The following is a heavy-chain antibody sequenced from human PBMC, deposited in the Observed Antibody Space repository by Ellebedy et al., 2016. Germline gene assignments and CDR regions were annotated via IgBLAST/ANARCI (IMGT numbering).Heavy chain of an antibody. CDR2: ISWNSGSI. D-gene: IGHD3-22*01. CDR3: AKDPYYYDSSGYYDY. CDR1: GFTFDDYA. V-gene: IGHV3-9*01. Sequence: GGSLRLSCAASGFTFDDYAMHWVRQAPGKGLEWVSGISWNSGSIGYADSVKGRFTISRDNAKNSLYLQMNSPRAEDTALYYCAKDPYYYDSSGYYDYWGQGTLVTVSS. J-gene: IGHJ4*02.